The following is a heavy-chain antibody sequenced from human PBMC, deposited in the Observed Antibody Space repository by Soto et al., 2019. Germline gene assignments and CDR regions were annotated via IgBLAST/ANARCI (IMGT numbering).Heavy chain of an antibody. D-gene: IGHD4-17*01. CDR3: AKDPDHHYGDRDPVDY. J-gene: IGHJ4*02. CDR2: ISYDGSNK. CDR1: GFTFSSYG. Sequence: GGSLRLSCAASGFTFSSYGMHWVRQAPGKGLEWVAVISYDGSNKYYADSVKGRFTISRDNSKNTLYLQMNSLRAEDTAVYYCAKDPDHHYGDRDPVDYWGQGTLVTVSS. V-gene: IGHV3-30*18.